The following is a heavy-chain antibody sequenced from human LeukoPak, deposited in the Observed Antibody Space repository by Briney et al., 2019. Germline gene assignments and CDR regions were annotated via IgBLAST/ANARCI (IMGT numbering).Heavy chain of an antibody. Sequence: GGSLRLSCAASGFTFSSYSMNWVRQAPGKGLEWVSSISSSSSYIYYADSVKGRFTISRDNAKNSLYLQMNSLRAEDTAVYYCAKPPPYSSSWYVFAYWGQGTLVTVSS. CDR3: AKPPPYSSSWYVFAY. CDR1: GFTFSSYS. V-gene: IGHV3-21*01. J-gene: IGHJ4*02. CDR2: ISSSSSYI. D-gene: IGHD6-13*01.